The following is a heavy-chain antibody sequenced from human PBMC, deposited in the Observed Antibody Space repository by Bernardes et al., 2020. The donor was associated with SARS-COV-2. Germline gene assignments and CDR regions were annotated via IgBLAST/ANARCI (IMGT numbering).Heavy chain of an antibody. CDR3: ARSSGRRYYDSSGYYFFAY. D-gene: IGHD3-22*01. J-gene: IGHJ4*02. Sequence: ETLSLTCTVSGGSISSYYWSWIRQPPGKGLEWIGYIYYSGSTNYNPSLKSRVTISVDTSKNQFSLKLSSVTAADTAVYYCARSSGRRYYDSSGYYFFAYWGQGTLVTVSS. V-gene: IGHV4-59*08. CDR2: IYYSGST. CDR1: GGSISSYY.